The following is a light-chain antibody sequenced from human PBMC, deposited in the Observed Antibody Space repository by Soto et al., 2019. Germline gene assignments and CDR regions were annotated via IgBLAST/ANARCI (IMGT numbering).Light chain of an antibody. CDR3: KQYGSSGT. J-gene: IGKJ1*01. CDR1: QSVSSY. V-gene: IGKV3-20*01. CDR2: DAS. Sequence: EIVLTQAPVTLSLSPGEGATLSCSASQSVSSYLAWYQQKPGQAPRLLIYDASNRATGIPDRFSGSGSGTDFTLTISRLEPEDFAVYYCKQYGSSGTFGQGTKVDIK.